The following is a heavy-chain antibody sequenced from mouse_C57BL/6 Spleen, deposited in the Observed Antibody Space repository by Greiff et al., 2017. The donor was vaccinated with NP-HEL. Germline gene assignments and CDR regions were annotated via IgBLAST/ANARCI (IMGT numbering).Heavy chain of an antibody. CDR2: IYIGNGYT. J-gene: IGHJ2*01. CDR3: ARPSLYYYGTPYFDD. D-gene: IGHD1-1*01. CDR1: GYTFTSYG. V-gene: IGHV1-58*01. Sequence: EVQLQQSGAELVRPGSSVKMSCKTSGYTFTSYGINWVKQRPGQGLEWIGYIYIGNGYTEYNEKFKGKATLTSDTSTSTVYMQLSSLTSEDSAIYFCARPSLYYYGTPYFDDWGQGTTLTVSS.